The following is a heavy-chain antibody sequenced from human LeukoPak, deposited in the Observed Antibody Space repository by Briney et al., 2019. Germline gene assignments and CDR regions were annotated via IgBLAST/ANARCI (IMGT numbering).Heavy chain of an antibody. Sequence: GESLKISCQGSGYSFIYYSISWVRQMPGKGLEWMGRIDPSDSYTNYSPSFQGHVTISVDKSIPTAYLQWSSLKASDTATYYCARQWRIWGAFDFWGQGTMVTVSS. CDR1: GYSFIYYS. V-gene: IGHV5-10-1*01. CDR2: IDPSDSYT. D-gene: IGHD7-27*01. J-gene: IGHJ3*01. CDR3: ARQWRIWGAFDF.